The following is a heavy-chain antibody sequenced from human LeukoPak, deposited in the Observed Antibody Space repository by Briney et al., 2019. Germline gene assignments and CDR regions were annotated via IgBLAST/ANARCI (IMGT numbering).Heavy chain of an antibody. CDR2: IRHDESEK. CDR1: GFMFFKYG. V-gene: IGHV3-30*02. Sequence: GGSLRLSCAASGFMFFKYGMHWVRQAPGKGLEWVAFIRHDESEKNYADSVKGRFTISRDNSKKTLTLQMNSLRPDDTAVYYCAKFSYGDYVAWGQGTLVTVSS. J-gene: IGHJ5*02. D-gene: IGHD4-17*01. CDR3: AKFSYGDYVA.